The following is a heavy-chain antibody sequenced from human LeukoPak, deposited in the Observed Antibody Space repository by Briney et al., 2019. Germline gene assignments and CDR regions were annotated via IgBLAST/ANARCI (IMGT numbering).Heavy chain of an antibody. V-gene: IGHV4-59*01. CDR3: ARGGYSYGFDNFDF. CDR2: IYYSGST. J-gene: IGHJ4*02. D-gene: IGHD5-18*01. CDR1: GGSISSYY. Sequence: SETLSLTCTVSGGSISSYYWSWIRQPPGQGLEWIGYIYYSGSTNYNPSLKSRVTLSVDTSQNQFSLKLSSVTAAATAVYYCARGGYSYGFDNFDFWGQGTLVS.